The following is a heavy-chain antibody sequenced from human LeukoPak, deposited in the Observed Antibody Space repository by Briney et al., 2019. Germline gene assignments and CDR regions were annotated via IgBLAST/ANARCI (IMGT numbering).Heavy chain of an antibody. V-gene: IGHV6-1*01. D-gene: IGHD1-26*01. J-gene: IGHJ4*02. Sequence: SQALSLTCAISGDIVSNNRASWGWIRQSPSRGLEWLGRTYYRSQWFDDYSPSLRSRITINPDTSKNQFSLQLTSVTPEDTAVYYCVRIRGLGLFDYWGQGTLVTVSS. CDR1: GDIVSNNRAS. CDR2: TYYRSQWFD. CDR3: VRIRGLGLFDY.